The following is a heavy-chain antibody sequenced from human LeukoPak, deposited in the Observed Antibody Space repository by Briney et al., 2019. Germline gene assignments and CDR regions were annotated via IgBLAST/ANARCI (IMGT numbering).Heavy chain of an antibody. CDR3: VKDRRGNPFYGMDV. CDR2: INGSGGAGT. Sequence: PGGSLLLSCAGSGFSFSSYAMSWVRQAPGRGLAGVSSINGSGGAGTYYADSVKGRFTVSRDNSRNTLYLPMNGPRAEDTAVYYCVKDRRGNPFYGMDVWGQGTTVTVSS. J-gene: IGHJ6*02. V-gene: IGHV3-23*01. CDR1: GFSFSSYA. D-gene: IGHD1-14*01.